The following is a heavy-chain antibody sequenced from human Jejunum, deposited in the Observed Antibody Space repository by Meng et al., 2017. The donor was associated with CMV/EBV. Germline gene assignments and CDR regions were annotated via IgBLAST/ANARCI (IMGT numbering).Heavy chain of an antibody. Sequence: SGCSLNSYGNHWVRQFPGTGLEWVAVLWYDGSRKYFADSVQGRFSISRDDSKNTVYLQMNSLRAEDTAVYYCARDNDGSSHYSQFDYWGQGTLVTVSS. CDR2: LWYDGSRK. V-gene: IGHV3-33*01. J-gene: IGHJ4*02. D-gene: IGHD3-22*01. CDR3: ARDNDGSSHYSQFDY. CDR1: GCSLNSYG.